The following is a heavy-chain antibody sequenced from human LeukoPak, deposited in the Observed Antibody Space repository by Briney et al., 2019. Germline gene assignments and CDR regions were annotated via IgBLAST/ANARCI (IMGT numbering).Heavy chain of an antibody. Sequence: GGSLRLSCAASGFTFNTYAMSWVRQAPGKGLEWVSSISGSGVTTYYADSVKGRFTISRDNSKNTLYLQMNSLRAEDTAVYYCAKDYDSSGYYYEEYWGQGTLVTVSS. D-gene: IGHD3-22*01. V-gene: IGHV3-23*01. CDR1: GFTFNTYA. CDR2: ISGSGVTT. CDR3: AKDYDSSGYYYEEY. J-gene: IGHJ4*02.